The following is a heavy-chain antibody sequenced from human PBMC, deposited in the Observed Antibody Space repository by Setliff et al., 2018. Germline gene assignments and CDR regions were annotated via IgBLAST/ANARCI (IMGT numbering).Heavy chain of an antibody. Sequence: SETLSLTCAVSGGSISSSNWWSWVRQPPGKGLEWIGEIYHSGSTNYNPSLKSRVTISVDKSKNQFSLKLSSVTAADTAVYYCARQTIFGSDAFDIWGQGTMVTVSS. CDR1: GGSISSSNW. V-gene: IGHV4-4*02. D-gene: IGHD3-3*01. CDR2: IYHSGST. J-gene: IGHJ3*02. CDR3: ARQTIFGSDAFDI.